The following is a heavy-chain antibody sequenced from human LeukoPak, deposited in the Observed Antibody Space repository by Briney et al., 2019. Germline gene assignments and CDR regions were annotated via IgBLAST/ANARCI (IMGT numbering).Heavy chain of an antibody. CDR3: AQSWQWLAEHFDY. CDR2: IYWDDVK. V-gene: IGHV2-5*02. J-gene: IGHJ4*02. Sequence: SGPTLVKPTQTLTLTCTFSGFSLSTSGVGVGWVRQPPGKALDWLAVIYWDDVKRYSPSLQSRLTITKDTSKNQVVLTMTNMGPVDTATYYCAQSWQWLAEHFDYWGQGILVTVSS. D-gene: IGHD6-19*01. CDR1: GFSLSTSGVG.